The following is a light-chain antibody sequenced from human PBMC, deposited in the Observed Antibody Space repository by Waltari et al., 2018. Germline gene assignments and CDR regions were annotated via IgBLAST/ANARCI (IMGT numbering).Light chain of an antibody. J-gene: IGKJ2*01. CDR1: QSIRSY. CDR2: TAA. Sequence: DIQMTQSPSSLSASVGDRVIITCRASQSIRSYLNWYQQIPGKAPKLLIYTAANFQSGVPSRFSGSGSGTDFTLTITSLQPEDFATYYCQQSYSSPYTFGQGTKVETK. V-gene: IGKV1-39*01. CDR3: QQSYSSPYT.